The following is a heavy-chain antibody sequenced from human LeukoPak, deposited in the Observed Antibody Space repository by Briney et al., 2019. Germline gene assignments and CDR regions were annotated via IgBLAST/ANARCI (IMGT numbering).Heavy chain of an antibody. CDR2: IRQDGSEM. V-gene: IGHV3-7*01. CDR1: GFTISTYW. CDR3: ARHYYGGSGAFDI. Sequence: GGSLRLSCAASGFTISTYWMSWVRQAPGKGLEWVANIRQDGSEMYYVDSVKGRFTISRDNAKNSLYLQMNSLTAEDTAVYYCARHYYGGSGAFDIWGQGTMVTVS. J-gene: IGHJ3*02. D-gene: IGHD4-23*01.